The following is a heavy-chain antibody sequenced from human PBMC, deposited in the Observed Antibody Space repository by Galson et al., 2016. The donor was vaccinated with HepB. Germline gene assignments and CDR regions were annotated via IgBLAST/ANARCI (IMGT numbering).Heavy chain of an antibody. J-gene: IGHJ4*02. CDR1: GFTFSKAW. CDR3: TTDDYYEGSTYYPGFDS. D-gene: IGHD3-22*01. CDR2: IKSKADGETI. Sequence: SLRLSCAATGFTFSKAWMCWVRQAPGKGLEWVGRIKSKADGETIDAAAPVKGRFIFSRDDSKNTLYLQMNSLKIEDTAVYYCTTDDYYEGSTYYPGFDSWGQGTLVTVSS. V-gene: IGHV3-15*01.